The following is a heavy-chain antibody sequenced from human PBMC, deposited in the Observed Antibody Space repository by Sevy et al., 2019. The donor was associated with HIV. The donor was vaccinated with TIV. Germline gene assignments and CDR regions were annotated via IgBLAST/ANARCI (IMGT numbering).Heavy chain of an antibody. CDR1: TFTFSDYY. D-gene: IGHD5-18*01. V-gene: IGHV3-11*01. J-gene: IGHJ4*02. CDR3: ARVRYNYGSYYFDY. CDR2: ISSGCTIT. Sequence: GGSLRLSCVVSTFTFSDYYMTWIRQAPGKGLEWISHISSGCTITSHADSVKGRFTISRDNAKNSLYLQMNSLRAEDTAVYYCARVRYNYGSYYFDYWGQGTLVTVSS.